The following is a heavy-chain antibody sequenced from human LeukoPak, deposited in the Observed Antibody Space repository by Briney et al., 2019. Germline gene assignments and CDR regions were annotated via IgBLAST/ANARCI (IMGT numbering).Heavy chain of an antibody. Sequence: GASVKVSCKASGYTFTSYYMHWVRQAPGQGLEWMGIINPSGGSTSYAQKFQGRVTMTRDTSTSTVYMELSSLRSEDTAVYYCAREPAVAAAGDFYYFDYWGQGTLVTVSS. CDR3: AREPAVAAAGDFYYFDY. D-gene: IGHD6-13*01. CDR2: INPSGGST. CDR1: GYTFTSYY. V-gene: IGHV1-46*01. J-gene: IGHJ4*02.